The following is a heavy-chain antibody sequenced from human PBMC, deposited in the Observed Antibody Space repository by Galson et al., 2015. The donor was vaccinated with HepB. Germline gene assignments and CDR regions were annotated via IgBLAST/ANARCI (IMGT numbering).Heavy chain of an antibody. CDR2: INSDGATI. D-gene: IGHD3-16*01. CDR3: ARQRPGGIGFDY. J-gene: IGHJ4*02. Sequence: SLRLSCAASGFAFSSYSINWVRQAPGKGLEWISFINSDGATIYYADSVKGRFTISRDNAKNSMYLQMNTLRAEDTAVFYCARQRPGGIGFDYWGQGTLVTVSS. CDR1: GFAFSSYS. V-gene: IGHV3-48*04.